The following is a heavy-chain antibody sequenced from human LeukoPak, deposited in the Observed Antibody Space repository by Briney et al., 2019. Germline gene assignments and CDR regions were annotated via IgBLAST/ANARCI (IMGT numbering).Heavy chain of an antibody. CDR2: IYYSGST. J-gene: IGHJ4*02. CDR3: ARGMTEVATNDY. V-gene: IGHV4-39*07. Sequence: SETLSLTCTVSGGSISSSSYYWGWIRQPPGKGLEWIGSIYYSGSTYYNPSLKSRVTISVDTSKNQFSLKLSPVTAADTAVYYCARGMTEVATNDYWGQGTLVTVSS. D-gene: IGHD5-12*01. CDR1: GGSISSSSYY.